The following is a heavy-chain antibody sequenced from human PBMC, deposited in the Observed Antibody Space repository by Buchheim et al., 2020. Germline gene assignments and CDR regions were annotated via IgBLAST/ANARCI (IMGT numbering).Heavy chain of an antibody. D-gene: IGHD3-22*01. J-gene: IGHJ4*02. V-gene: IGHV3-23*01. CDR1: GFTFSSYA. Sequence: EVQLLESGGSLVQPGGSLRLSCAASGFTFSSYAMSWVRQAPGKGLEWVSAIRDSGDTTYYADSVKGRFTISRDNSKNTLYLQMNSLRAEDTAVYYCAKDHFNTPVSGYCDYWGQGTL. CDR3: AKDHFNTPVSGYCDY. CDR2: IRDSGDTT.